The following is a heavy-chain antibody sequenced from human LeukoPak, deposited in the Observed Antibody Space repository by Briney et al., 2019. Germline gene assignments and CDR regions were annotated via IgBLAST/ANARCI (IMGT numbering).Heavy chain of an antibody. D-gene: IGHD2-2*02. CDR1: GVAFSDYA. J-gene: IGHJ4*02. Sequence: PGGSLRLSCAASGVAFSDYAMNWVRQAPGKGLEWVSGISGSGSTTKYADSVKGRFTVSRDNSKNTLYLQMNSVRAEDTALYYCAKRYCTSPSCYIDYWGQGTLVTVSS. CDR3: AKRYCTSPSCYIDY. CDR2: ISGSGSTT. V-gene: IGHV3-23*01.